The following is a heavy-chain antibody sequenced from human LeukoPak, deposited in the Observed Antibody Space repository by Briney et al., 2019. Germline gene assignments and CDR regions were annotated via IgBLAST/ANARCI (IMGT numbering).Heavy chain of an antibody. Sequence: PGGSLRLSCAASGFTFSSYSMNWVRQAPGKGLEWVSSISGSGDTTYYADSVKGHFTIFRDNSKSMLYLQMNSVRAEDTAVYYCAKAGSKWYRGNDCTYWGQGTLVTVSS. CDR3: AKAGSKWYRGNDCTY. J-gene: IGHJ4*02. CDR2: ISGSGDTT. D-gene: IGHD1-1*01. CDR1: GFTFSSYS. V-gene: IGHV3-23*01.